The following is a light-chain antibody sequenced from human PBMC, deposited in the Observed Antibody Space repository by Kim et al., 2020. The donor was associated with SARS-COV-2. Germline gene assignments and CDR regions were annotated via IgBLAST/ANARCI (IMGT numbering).Light chain of an antibody. CDR3: QQYNNWPLT. Sequence: EIVMTQSPVTLSVSPGERAALSCRASQSVSSNLAWYQQKRGQAPRLLIYGASTRATGIPARFSGSGSGTEFTLTISSLQSEDFAVYYCQQYNNWPLTFGGGTKVEIK. V-gene: IGKV3-15*01. J-gene: IGKJ4*01. CDR2: GAS. CDR1: QSVSSN.